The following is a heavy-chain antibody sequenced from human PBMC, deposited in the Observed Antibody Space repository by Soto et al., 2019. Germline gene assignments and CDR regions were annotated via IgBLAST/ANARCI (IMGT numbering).Heavy chain of an antibody. CDR1: GFTFSKYR. D-gene: IGHD3-10*01. J-gene: IGHJ4*02. Sequence: GGSLRLSCAASGFTFSKYRVNWVRQAPGKGLEWVSYISSSSSSKFYADSVKDRFTISRDNAKSLLYLQMNSLRAEDTAMYFCAKDGEVLGSLYYFGYWGQGTLVTVSS. CDR3: AKDGEVLGSLYYFGY. V-gene: IGHV3-21*06. CDR2: ISSSSSSK.